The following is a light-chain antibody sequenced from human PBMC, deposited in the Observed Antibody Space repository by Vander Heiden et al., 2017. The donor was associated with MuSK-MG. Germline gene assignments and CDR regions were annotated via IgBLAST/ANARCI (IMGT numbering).Light chain of an antibody. J-gene: IGLJ2*01. CDR2: QDS. Sequence: SYGLTPPPSVSVSPGQTACITCAGDNVGDKYACWYQQKPGQSPVLVIYQDSKRPSGIPERFSGSNSGNTATLTISGTQAMDEADYYCQAWDSSTNVVFGGGTKLTGL. CDR3: QAWDSSTNVV. V-gene: IGLV3-1*01. CDR1: NVGDKY.